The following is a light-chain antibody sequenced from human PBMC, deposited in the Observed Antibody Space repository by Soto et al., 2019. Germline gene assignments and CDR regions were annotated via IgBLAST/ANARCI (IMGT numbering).Light chain of an antibody. V-gene: IGLV2-14*03. CDR2: DVN. J-gene: IGLJ2*01. CDR3: TSWTTSTTMI. Sequence: QSVLTQPASVSGSPGQSITISCTGTSSDIGAYNFVSWYPQPPGKAPKLMLYDVNIRPSGVSNRFSGSKSGNTASLTISGLQAEDEADYDCTSWTTSTTMIFGGGTKVTVL. CDR1: SSDIGAYNF.